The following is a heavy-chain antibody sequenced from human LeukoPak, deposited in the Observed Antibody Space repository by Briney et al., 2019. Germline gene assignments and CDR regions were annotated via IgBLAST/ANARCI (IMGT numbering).Heavy chain of an antibody. J-gene: IGHJ4*02. Sequence: SETLSLTCTVSGASISGNSFYWGWVRQPPGKGLEWIGNIYTGITYYNPSLKSRVTISVDTSKNQFSLRLNSVTAADTAIYYCASPGITTFDYWGQGTLVTVSS. CDR1: GASISGNSFY. CDR3: ASPGITTFDY. V-gene: IGHV4-39*01. CDR2: IYTGIT. D-gene: IGHD3-22*01.